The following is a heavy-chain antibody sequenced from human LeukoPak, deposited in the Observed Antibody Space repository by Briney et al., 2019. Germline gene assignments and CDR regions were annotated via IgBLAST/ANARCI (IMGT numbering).Heavy chain of an antibody. CDR2: IKQDGSEK. D-gene: IGHD5-24*01. J-gene: IGHJ4*02. Sequence: GGSLRLSCAASGFTFRSYWMSWVRQAPGKGLEWVASIKQDGSEKYYVDSVKGRFTISRDNAKNSLYLQMNSLRAEDTAVYYCARLHGKHYFDYWGQGTLVTVSS. CDR3: ARLHGKHYFDY. CDR1: GFTFRSYW. V-gene: IGHV3-7*01.